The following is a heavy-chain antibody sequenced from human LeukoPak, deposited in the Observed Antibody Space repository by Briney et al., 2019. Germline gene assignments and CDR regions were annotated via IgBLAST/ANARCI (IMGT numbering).Heavy chain of an antibody. CDR2: ITRQSTYI. D-gene: IGHD1-26*01. Sequence: GGSLRLSCAASGFTFSSSSLNWVRQAPGKGLEWVSSITRQSTYIYYADSVKGRFTISRDNAKNSLYLQMDSLRAEDTAVYYCARVRSGSLDYWGQGTLVTVSS. CDR1: GFTFSSSS. CDR3: ARVRSGSLDY. J-gene: IGHJ4*02. V-gene: IGHV3-21*01.